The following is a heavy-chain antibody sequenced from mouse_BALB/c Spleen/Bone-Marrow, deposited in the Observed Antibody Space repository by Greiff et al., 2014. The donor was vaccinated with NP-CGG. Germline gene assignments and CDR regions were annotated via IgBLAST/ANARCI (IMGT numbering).Heavy chain of an antibody. CDR3: ARRDYSFAY. CDR2: INPGSGGT. D-gene: IGHD2-13*01. J-gene: IGHJ3*01. Sequence: QVKLKQSGAELVRPGTSVKVSCKASGYAFTNYLIEWVKQRPGQGLEWIGVINPGSGGTNYNERFKGKATLTADKSSSIAYMQLSSLTSDDSAVYFCARRDYSFAYWGQGTLVPVPA. CDR1: GYAFTNYL. V-gene: IGHV1-54*01.